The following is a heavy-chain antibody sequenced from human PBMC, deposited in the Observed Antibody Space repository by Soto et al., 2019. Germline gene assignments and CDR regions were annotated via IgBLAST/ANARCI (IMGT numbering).Heavy chain of an antibody. V-gene: IGHV1-46*03. CDR3: ARDRHDFWSGYYSPIFYYYYMDV. D-gene: IGHD3-3*01. CDR1: GYTFTSYY. J-gene: IGHJ6*03. CDR2: INPSGGST. Sequence: ASVKVSCKASGYTFTSYYMHWVRQAPGQGLEWMGIINPSGGSTSYAQKFQGRVTMTRDTSTSTVYMELSSLRSEDTAVYYCARDRHDFWSGYYSPIFYYYYMDVWGKGTTVTVSS.